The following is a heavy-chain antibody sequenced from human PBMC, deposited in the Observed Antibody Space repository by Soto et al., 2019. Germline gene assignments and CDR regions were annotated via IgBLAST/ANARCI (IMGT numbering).Heavy chain of an antibody. CDR1: GYTVTSYG. CDR2: ISAYNGNT. V-gene: IGHV1-18*01. J-gene: IGHJ6*02. Sequence: ASGKVSCKASGYTVTSYGISWLRQAPGQGLEWMGWISAYNGNTNYAQKLQGRVTMTTDTSTSTAYMELRSLRSDDTAVYYCARVWRLRSPLDVWGQGTTVTAP. D-gene: IGHD5-12*01. CDR3: ARVWRLRSPLDV.